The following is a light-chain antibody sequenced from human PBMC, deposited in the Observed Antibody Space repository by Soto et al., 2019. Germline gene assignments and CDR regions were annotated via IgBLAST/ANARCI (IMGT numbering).Light chain of an antibody. V-gene: IGKV1-5*01. CDR2: DAS. CDR3: QQYNSFSYT. Sequence: DIQMTQSPSTLSASVGDRVTITCRASQSISSWLAWYQQKPGKAPTLLVFDASSLESGVPSRFSGGGSGTEFTLTITSLQPDDFATYYCQQYNSFSYTFGQGTKLEIK. CDR1: QSISSW. J-gene: IGKJ2*01.